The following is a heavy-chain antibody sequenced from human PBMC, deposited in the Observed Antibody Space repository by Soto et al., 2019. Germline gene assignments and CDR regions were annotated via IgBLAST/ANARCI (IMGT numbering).Heavy chain of an antibody. J-gene: IGHJ3*02. V-gene: IGHV4-59*08. CDR3: ASHEWIELWLSINAFDI. CDR2: IYYSGST. Sequence: SEILSLTCTVSCGSFTPNYWSWIRQPPGKGLEWIGYIYYSGSTNYNPSLKSRATISVDTSKNQFSLKLSSVTAADTAVYYCASHEWIELWLSINAFDIWGQGKMVTVSS. CDR1: CGSFTPNY. D-gene: IGHD5-18*01.